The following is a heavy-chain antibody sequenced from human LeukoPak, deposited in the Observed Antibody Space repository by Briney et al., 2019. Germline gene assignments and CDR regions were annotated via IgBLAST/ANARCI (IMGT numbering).Heavy chain of an antibody. CDR2: ISYDGSNK. Sequence: PGRSLRLSCAASGFTFSRYAMHWVRQAPGKGLEWVAVISYDGSNKYYADSVKGRFTISRDNSKNTLYLQMNSLRAEDTAVYYCARDGVDTAYFDYWGQGTLVTVSS. V-gene: IGHV3-30-3*01. D-gene: IGHD5-18*01. CDR1: GFTFSRYA. J-gene: IGHJ4*02. CDR3: ARDGVDTAYFDY.